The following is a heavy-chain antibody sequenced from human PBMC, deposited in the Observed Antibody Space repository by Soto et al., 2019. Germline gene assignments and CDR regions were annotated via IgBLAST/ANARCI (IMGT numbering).Heavy chain of an antibody. CDR3: ASSIGYLYYFDY. CDR1: GYSFTSYW. V-gene: IGHV5-10-1*01. CDR2: IDPSDSYT. Sequence: GESLKISCKGSGYSFTSYWISWVRQMPGKGLEWMGRIDPSDSYTNYSPSFQGHVTLSADKSISTAYLQWSSLKASDTAMYYCASSIGYLYYFDYWGHGTLVTVSS. D-gene: IGHD3-16*02. J-gene: IGHJ4*01.